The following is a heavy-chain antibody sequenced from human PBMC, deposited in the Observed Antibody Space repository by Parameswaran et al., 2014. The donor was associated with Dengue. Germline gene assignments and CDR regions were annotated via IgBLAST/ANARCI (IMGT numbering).Heavy chain of an antibody. V-gene: IGHV3-30*18. CDR3: AKDGSGYYFWSDY. J-gene: IGHJ4*02. CDR2: ISYAGSNK. D-gene: IGHD3-22*01. CDR1: IHLQYLW. Sequence: GRSSEDLLCSLWIHLQYLWHALGPPGSRQGAGWVALISYAGSNKYYADSVKGRFTISRDNSKNTLYLQMNSLRAEDTAVYYCAKDGSGYYFWSDYWGQGTLVTVSS.